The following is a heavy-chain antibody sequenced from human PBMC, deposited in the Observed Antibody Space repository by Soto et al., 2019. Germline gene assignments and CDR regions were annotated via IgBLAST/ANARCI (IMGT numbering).Heavy chain of an antibody. CDR2: IYYSGST. J-gene: IGHJ6*03. CDR3: ARLERDYYYYMDV. V-gene: IGHV4-59*01. Sequence: PSETLSLTCSVSGGSIXSYYWSWIRQPPGKGLEWIGYIYYSGSTNYNPSLKSRVTISVDTSKNQFSLKLSSVTAADTAVYYCARLERDYYYYMDVWGKGTTVTVSS. D-gene: IGHD1-1*01. CDR1: GGSIXSYY.